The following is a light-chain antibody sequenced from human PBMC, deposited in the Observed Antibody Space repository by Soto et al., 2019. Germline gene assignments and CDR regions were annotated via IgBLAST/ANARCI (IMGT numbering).Light chain of an antibody. J-gene: IGKJ2*01. Sequence: EIVLTQSPGTLSLSPGETATLSCEASETVTSKFLAWYQQKPGQAPRLLIYGASNRASGISDRFSGSGSGTDFTLTILSLEPEDFAVYYCQQYGLSPYSFGQGTKVE. CDR3: QQYGLSPYS. V-gene: IGKV3-20*01. CDR2: GAS. CDR1: ETVTSKF.